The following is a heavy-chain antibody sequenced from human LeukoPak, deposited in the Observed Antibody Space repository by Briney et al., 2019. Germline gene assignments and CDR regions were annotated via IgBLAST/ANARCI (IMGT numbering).Heavy chain of an antibody. CDR3: ARDMDGSGWYVDY. V-gene: IGHV3-64*01. Sequence: GGSLRLSCAASGFTFSSYAMYWVRQAPGKGLEYVSAISSNGGSTYYASSVKGRFTISRDNAKNTLYLQMNSLRAEGTAVYYCARDMDGSGWYVDYWGQGTLVTVSS. CDR1: GFTFSSYA. D-gene: IGHD6-19*01. CDR2: ISSNGGST. J-gene: IGHJ4*02.